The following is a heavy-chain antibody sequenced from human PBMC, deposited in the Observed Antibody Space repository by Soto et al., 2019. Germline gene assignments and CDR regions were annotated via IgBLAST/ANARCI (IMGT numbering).Heavy chain of an antibody. Sequence: QITLKETGPTLVKPTQTLTLTCTFSGFSLSTGGVGVGGIRQPPGKALEWLALIYWDDAKGHSPSLKSRLTVTQSTSNNHAVPTPTYIAPLHTATYYCAHSRCGGDCLRSPSPHYSYRLALWRQGPTVPVSS. CDR1: GFSLSTGGVG. V-gene: IGHV2-5*02. CDR2: IYWDDAK. D-gene: IGHD2-21*02. CDR3: AHSRCGGDCLRSPSPHYSYRLAL. J-gene: IGHJ6*02.